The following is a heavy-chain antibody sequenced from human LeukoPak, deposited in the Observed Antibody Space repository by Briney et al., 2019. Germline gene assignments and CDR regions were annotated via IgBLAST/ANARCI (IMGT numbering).Heavy chain of an antibody. J-gene: IGHJ4*02. CDR1: GGSFSGYY. Sequence: SETLSLTCAVYGGSFSGYYWSWIRQPPGKGLEWIGEINHSGSTNYNPSLKSRVTISVDTSTSQFSLKLSSVTAADTAVYYCAGGRSNICFYCGQGTQVTVSS. D-gene: IGHD2/OR15-2a*01. CDR2: INHSGST. CDR3: AGGRSNICFY. V-gene: IGHV4-34*01.